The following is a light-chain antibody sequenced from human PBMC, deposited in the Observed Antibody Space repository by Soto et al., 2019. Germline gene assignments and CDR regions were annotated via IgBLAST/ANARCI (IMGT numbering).Light chain of an antibody. J-gene: IGKJ1*01. CDR3: QQFNNTRT. V-gene: IGKV1D-13*01. Sequence: AIQLTQSPSSLSASVGDRVTITCRASQGISSALAWYQQKPGTAPKLLIYDASSLESGVPSRFSGSVSGTDFTLTISRLQPEDFATYYCQQFNNTRTFGQGTKVEIK. CDR1: QGISSA. CDR2: DAS.